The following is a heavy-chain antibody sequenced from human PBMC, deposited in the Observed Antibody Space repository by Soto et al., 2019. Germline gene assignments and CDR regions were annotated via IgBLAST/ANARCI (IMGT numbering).Heavy chain of an antibody. Sequence: EVQLVESGGGLVQPGGSLRLSCAASGFTFSSYSMNWVRQAPGKGLEWVSYISSSSSTIYYADSVKGRFTISRDNAKNSLYLQMNSLRAEDTAVYYCARDRNYDFWGGYYLLDYWGQGTLVTVSS. CDR1: GFTFSSYS. CDR3: ARDRNYDFWGGYYLLDY. V-gene: IGHV3-48*01. J-gene: IGHJ4*02. CDR2: ISSSSSTI. D-gene: IGHD3-3*01.